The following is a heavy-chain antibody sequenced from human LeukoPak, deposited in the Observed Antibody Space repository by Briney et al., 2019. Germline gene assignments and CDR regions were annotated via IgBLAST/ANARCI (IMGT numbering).Heavy chain of an antibody. D-gene: IGHD2-2*01. CDR2: ISSSGSTI. V-gene: IGHV3-11*04. Sequence: AGGSLRLSCAASGFTFSDYYMSWIRQAPGKGPEWVSYISSSGSTIYYADSVKGRFTISRDNAKNSLYLQMNSLRAEDTAVYYCARAPQGYCSSTSCYAEYFDYWGQGTLVTVSS. CDR3: ARAPQGYCSSTSCYAEYFDY. CDR1: GFTFSDYY. J-gene: IGHJ4*02.